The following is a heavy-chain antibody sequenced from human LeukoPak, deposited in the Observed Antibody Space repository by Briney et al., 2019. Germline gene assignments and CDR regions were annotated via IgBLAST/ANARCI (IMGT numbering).Heavy chain of an antibody. V-gene: IGHV3-72*01. Sequence: PGGSLRLSCAASGFTFSDHYMDRVRLAPGKGLEWVARVRNKANAYTTEYAASVKGRFTISRDDSKTSVFLQMISLEIEDTAMYYCVRGTRYGSTWGLDYWGQGTLVSVSS. D-gene: IGHD6-13*01. CDR3: VRGTRYGSTWGLDY. CDR1: GFTFSDHY. CDR2: VRNKANAYTT. J-gene: IGHJ4*02.